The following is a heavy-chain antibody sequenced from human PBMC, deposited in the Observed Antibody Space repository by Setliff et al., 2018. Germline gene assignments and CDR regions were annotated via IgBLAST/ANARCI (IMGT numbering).Heavy chain of an antibody. J-gene: IGHJ6*02. V-gene: IGHV3-48*03. CDR2: THTDGITI. CDR3: ARRLPYFGMDV. CDR1: GFTFKTYE. Sequence: GGSLRLSCEASGFTFKTYEMIWVRQAPGKGLERVSKTHTDGITIYSDSVRGRFTIFRDSAKNSLHLKMTSLSAEDTAVYYCARRLPYFGMDVWGQGTTVTAP. D-gene: IGHD2-15*01.